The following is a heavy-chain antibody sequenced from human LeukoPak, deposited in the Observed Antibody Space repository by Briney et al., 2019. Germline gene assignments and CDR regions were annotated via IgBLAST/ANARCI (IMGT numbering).Heavy chain of an antibody. CDR3: AKGGSYLGGSYYYYMDV. J-gene: IGHJ6*03. V-gene: IGHV3-23*01. CDR1: GFTLSSYA. Sequence: GGSLRLSCAASGFTLSSYAMSWVRQAPGKGLEWVSAISDTGNTYHADSVKGRFTISRDSSKNTLFLQMNRLRAEDTAVYYCAKGGSYLGGSYYYYMDVWGKGTTVTVSS. D-gene: IGHD1-26*01. CDR2: ISDTGNT.